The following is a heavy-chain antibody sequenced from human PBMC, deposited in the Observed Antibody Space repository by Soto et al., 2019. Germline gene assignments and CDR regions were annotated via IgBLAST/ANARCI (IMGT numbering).Heavy chain of an antibody. V-gene: IGHV1-8*01. CDR3: ARGYSLRSWDDYYYYYGMDL. D-gene: IGHD6-13*01. CDR1: GYTFTSYD. J-gene: IGHJ6*02. Sequence: QVQLVQSGAEVKKPGASVKVSCKASGYTFTSYDINWVRQATGQGLEWMGWMNPNSGNTGYAQKFQGRVTMTRNTSISTAYMELSSLRSEDTAVYYCARGYSLRSWDDYYYYYGMDLWGQGTTVTVAS. CDR2: MNPNSGNT.